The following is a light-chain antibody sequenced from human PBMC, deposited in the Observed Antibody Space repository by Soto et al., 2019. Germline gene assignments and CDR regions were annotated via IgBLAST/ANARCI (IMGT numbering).Light chain of an antibody. CDR3: SSYTSSSSVV. Sequence: QSALTQPASVSGSPGQSITISCTGTSSDVGGYNYVSWYQQHPGKAPKLMIYEVSNRPSGVSNRFSGSKSGSTASLTISGLQAEDEADYYCSSYTSSSSVVFGGGTKVT. CDR2: EVS. CDR1: SSDVGGYNY. J-gene: IGLJ2*01. V-gene: IGLV2-14*01.